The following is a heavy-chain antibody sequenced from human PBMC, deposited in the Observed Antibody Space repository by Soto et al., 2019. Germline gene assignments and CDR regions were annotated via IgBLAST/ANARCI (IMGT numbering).Heavy chain of an antibody. CDR2: IWNDGSNK. CDR1: GFTFSSYG. Sequence: GGSLRLSCAASGFTFSSYGMHWVRQAPGKGLEWVAVIWNDGSNKNYADSVKGRFTISRDNAKNTLYLQMNSLRAEDTAVYYCVMARNFDYWGQGTLVTVSS. J-gene: IGHJ4*02. V-gene: IGHV3-33*03. CDR3: VMARNFDY.